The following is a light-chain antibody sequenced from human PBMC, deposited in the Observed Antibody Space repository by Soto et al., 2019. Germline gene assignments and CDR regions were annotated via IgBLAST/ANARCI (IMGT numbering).Light chain of an antibody. V-gene: IGLV1-47*01. CDR1: SSNIRSNY. CDR3: ATWDDSLSGPV. J-gene: IGLJ2*01. Sequence: QSVLTQPPSASGTPGQRVTISCSGSSSNIRSNYVYWYQQLPGTAPKLLIYRNNQRPSGVPDRFSGSKSGTSASLAFSGLRSEDEADYYCATWDDSLSGPVFGEGTKLTVL. CDR2: RNN.